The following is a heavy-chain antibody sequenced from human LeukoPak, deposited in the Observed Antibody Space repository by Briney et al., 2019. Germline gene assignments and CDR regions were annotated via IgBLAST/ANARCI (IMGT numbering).Heavy chain of an antibody. D-gene: IGHD5-24*01. CDR2: VYYIGST. V-gene: IGHV4-39*07. CDR3: ARDGYNLDAFDI. Sequence: PSETVSLTCTVSGDSISRSSDYWGWIRQPPGKGPEWIGSVYYIGSTFYNPSLKSRLTISIDTSKNQFSLKLRSVTAADTAVYYCARDGYNLDAFDIWGQGTMVTVSS. CDR1: GDSISRSSDY. J-gene: IGHJ3*02.